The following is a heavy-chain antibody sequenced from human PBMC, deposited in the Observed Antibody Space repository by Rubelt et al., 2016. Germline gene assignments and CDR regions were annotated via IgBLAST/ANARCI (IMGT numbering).Heavy chain of an antibody. CDR1: GGPISDYY. J-gene: IGHJ2*01. D-gene: IGHD3-10*01. Sequence: QVQLQESGPGLVKPSETLSLTCIVSGGPISDYYWNWIRQAPGQGLESIGYIYYSGSTNYNPSLKSRITMSVDTSKNQISPQLRSVTAADTAVYYCARDSRLSYTWYFDLWGRGTLVTVSS. V-gene: IGHV4-59*01. CDR3: ARDSRLSYTWYFDL. CDR2: IYYSGST.